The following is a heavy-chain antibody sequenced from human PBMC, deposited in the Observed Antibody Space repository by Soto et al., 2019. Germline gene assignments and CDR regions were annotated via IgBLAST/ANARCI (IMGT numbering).Heavy chain of an antibody. V-gene: IGHV3-23*01. CDR2: ISGSGGST. Sequence: GRSRILSCAASGFTFSSYAMSWVRQAPGKGLEWVSAISGSGGSTYYADSVKGRFTISRDNSKNTLYLQMNSLRAEDTAVYYCAKDLREYYYDSSDYCPWGQGSLVSVSS. J-gene: IGHJ5*02. D-gene: IGHD3-22*01. CDR3: AKDLREYYYDSSDYCP. CDR1: GFTFSSYA.